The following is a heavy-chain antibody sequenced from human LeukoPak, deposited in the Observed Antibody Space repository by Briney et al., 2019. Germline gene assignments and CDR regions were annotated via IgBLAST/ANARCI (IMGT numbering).Heavy chain of an antibody. V-gene: IGHV3-23*01. Sequence: PGGSLRLSCAASGFTFSSYAMSWVRQAPGKGLEWVSAISGSGGSTYYADSVKGRFTISRDNSKNTLYLQMNSLRAEDTAVYYCARDWGLRGYSYGIDYWGQGTLVTVSS. J-gene: IGHJ4*02. CDR1: GFTFSSYA. D-gene: IGHD5-18*01. CDR2: ISGSGGST. CDR3: ARDWGLRGYSYGIDY.